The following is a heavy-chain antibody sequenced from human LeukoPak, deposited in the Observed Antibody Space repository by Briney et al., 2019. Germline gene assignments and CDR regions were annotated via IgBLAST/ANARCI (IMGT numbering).Heavy chain of an antibody. CDR2: ISAYNGNT. CDR3: ARAPIVVVPAAPYNWFDP. D-gene: IGHD2-2*01. V-gene: IGHV1-18*01. J-gene: IGHJ5*02. Sequence: ASVKVSCKAFGGTFSSYAISWVRQAPGQGLEWMGWISAYNGNTNYAQKLQGRVTMTTDTSTSTAYMELRSLRSDDTAVYYCARAPIVVVPAAPYNWFDPWGQGTLVTVSS. CDR1: GGTFSSYA.